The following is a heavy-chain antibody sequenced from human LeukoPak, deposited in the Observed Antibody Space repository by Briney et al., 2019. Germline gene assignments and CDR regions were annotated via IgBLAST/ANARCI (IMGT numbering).Heavy chain of an antibody. CDR2: ISAYNGNT. CDR3: ARDPITVVRGVITEDAFDI. D-gene: IGHD3-10*01. J-gene: IGHJ3*02. CDR1: GYTFTSYG. Sequence: ASVKVSCKASGYTFTSYGVSWVRQAPGQGLEWMGWISAYNGNTNYAQKLQGRVTMTTDTSTSTAYMELRSLRSDDTAVYYCARDPITVVRGVITEDAFDIWGQGTMVTVSS. V-gene: IGHV1-18*01.